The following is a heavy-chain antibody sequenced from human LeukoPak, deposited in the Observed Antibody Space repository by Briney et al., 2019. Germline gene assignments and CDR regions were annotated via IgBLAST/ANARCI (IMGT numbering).Heavy chain of an antibody. CDR3: ARDPNGNYVGAFDFQR. CDR1: GFTFTNYA. D-gene: IGHD1-7*01. V-gene: IGHV3-23*01. J-gene: IGHJ1*01. Sequence: GGSLRLSCAASGFTFTNYAMTWVRQAPGKGLEWVSSISGAGTYYADSVNGRFTIYRDNYKNTLYLQMNSLRADDTAVYYCARDPNGNYVGAFDFQRWGQGTLVIVSS. CDR2: ISGAGT.